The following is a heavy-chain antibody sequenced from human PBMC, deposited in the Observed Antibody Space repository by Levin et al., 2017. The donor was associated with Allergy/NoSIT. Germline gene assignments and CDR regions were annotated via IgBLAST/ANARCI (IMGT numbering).Heavy chain of an antibody. D-gene: IGHD1-26*01. CDR1: GFSFSSHG. J-gene: IGHJ4*02. CDR3: ARGWDVDD. Sequence: GGSLRLSCAASGFSFSSHGMSWVRQAPGKGPEWVSSISRSGAGTYYADSVRGRFTISRDNAKNSLSLQLNSLRDEDTAVYYCARGWDVDDWGQGTLVTVSS. V-gene: IGHV3-48*02. CDR2: ISRSGAGT.